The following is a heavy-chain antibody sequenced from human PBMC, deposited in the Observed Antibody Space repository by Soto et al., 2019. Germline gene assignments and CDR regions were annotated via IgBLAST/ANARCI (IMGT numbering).Heavy chain of an antibody. Sequence: LIVSCASSGLTFRNFCSHLVRQAPGKGLEWVASISYDGSNKYYSDSVKGRFTISKDNSKNTLYLQMNSLRAEDTAVYYCPKDPFIAEIEPRGWFDPWGQGTLVTVSS. V-gene: IGHV3-30*18. CDR1: GLTFRNFC. J-gene: IGHJ5*02. CDR3: PKDPFIAEIEPRGWFDP. D-gene: IGHD2-15*01. CDR2: ISYDGSNK.